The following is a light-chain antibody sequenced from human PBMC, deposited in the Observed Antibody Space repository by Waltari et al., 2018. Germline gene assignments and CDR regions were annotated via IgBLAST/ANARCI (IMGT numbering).Light chain of an antibody. CDR2: SNK. J-gene: IGLJ2*01. Sequence: QSVLTQPPSASGTPGHRGTISCPGRSSNYGRHTINWYPHPPGTDPKLLIYSNKQRPPGVPARFPGSKSGTPASLAISGLQAEDEDDYYWAAWDDSLNGVVFGGGTKLTVL. CDR1: SSNYGRHT. CDR3: AAWDDSLNGVV. V-gene: IGLV1-44*01.